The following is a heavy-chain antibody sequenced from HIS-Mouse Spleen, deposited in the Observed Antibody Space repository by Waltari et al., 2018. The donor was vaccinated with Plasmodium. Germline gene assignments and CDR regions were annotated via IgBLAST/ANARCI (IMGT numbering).Heavy chain of an antibody. V-gene: IGHV3-30*04. CDR3: ARDSSSVIYFQH. Sequence: QVQLVESGGGVVQPGRSLRLSCAASGFTFSSYAMHWVRQAPGKGLEWVAVISYDGSNKYYADSVKGRFTISRDNSKNTLYLQMNSLRAEDTAVYYCARDSSSVIYFQHWGQGTLVTVSS. J-gene: IGHJ1*01. CDR2: ISYDGSNK. D-gene: IGHD6-6*01. CDR1: GFTFSSYA.